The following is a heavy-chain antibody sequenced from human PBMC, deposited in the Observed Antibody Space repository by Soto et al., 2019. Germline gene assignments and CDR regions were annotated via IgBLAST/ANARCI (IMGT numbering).Heavy chain of an antibody. Sequence: SETLSLTCSVSGSSMTTYYWHWIRQPPGKGLEWIGYIYYSGSTNYNPSLKSRVTISVDTSKNQFSLKLSSVTAADTAVYYCARHPTVTEYYFDYWGQGTLVTVSS. J-gene: IGHJ4*02. D-gene: IGHD4-17*01. CDR2: IYYSGST. CDR3: ARHPTVTEYYFDY. CDR1: GSSMTTYY. V-gene: IGHV4-59*08.